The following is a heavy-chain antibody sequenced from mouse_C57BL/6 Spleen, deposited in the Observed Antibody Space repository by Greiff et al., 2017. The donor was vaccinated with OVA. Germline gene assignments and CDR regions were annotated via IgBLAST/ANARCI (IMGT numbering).Heavy chain of an antibody. CDR3: ARDDGFAY. CDR2: IDPSDSYT. D-gene: IGHD2-12*01. CDR1: GYTFTSYW. V-gene: IGHV1-69*01. J-gene: IGHJ3*01. Sequence: QQSCKASGYTFTSYWMHWVKQRPGQGLEWIGEIDPSDSYTNYNQKFKGKSTLTVDKSSSTAYMQLSSLTSEDSAVYYCARDDGFAYWGQGTLVTVSA.